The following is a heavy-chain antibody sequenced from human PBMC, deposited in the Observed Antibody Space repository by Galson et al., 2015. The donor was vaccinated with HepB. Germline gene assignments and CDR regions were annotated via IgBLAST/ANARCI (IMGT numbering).Heavy chain of an antibody. Sequence: TLSLTCAVSGDSISSGGYSWNWIRQPPGKGLEWIGYIYHSGTTYYNPSLKSRVTMSVDRSKSQFSLKLSSVTAADTAVYYCASASMTTNYSFAYWGQGTLVTVSS. D-gene: IGHD2/OR15-2a*01. V-gene: IGHV4-30-2*01. CDR2: IYHSGTT. J-gene: IGHJ4*02. CDR1: GDSISSGGYS. CDR3: ASASMTTNYSFAY.